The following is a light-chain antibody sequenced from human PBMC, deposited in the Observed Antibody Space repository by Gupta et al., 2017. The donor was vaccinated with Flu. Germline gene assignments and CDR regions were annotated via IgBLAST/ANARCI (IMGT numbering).Light chain of an antibody. Sequence: GQTTRITGGGNKIGSKSVLCYQQKPGQAPVLLFYDDRNRPSGIPERFSGSNSATTATMTTSRVEAGDEADYYCHVWDSSSDHGVFGGGTKLTVL. CDR3: HVWDSSSDHGV. J-gene: IGLJ3*02. CDR2: DDR. CDR1: KIGSKS. V-gene: IGLV3-21*02.